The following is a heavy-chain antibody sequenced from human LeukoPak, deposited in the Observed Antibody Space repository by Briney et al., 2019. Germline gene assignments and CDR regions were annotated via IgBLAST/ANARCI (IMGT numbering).Heavy chain of an antibody. CDR2: ISGSGGST. J-gene: IGHJ4*02. CDR3: AKYYGILTGYYKTFDY. CDR1: GFTFSSYA. D-gene: IGHD3-9*01. V-gene: IGHV3-23*01. Sequence: GGSLRLSCAASGFTFSSYAMSWVRQAPGKGLEWVSAISGSGGSTYYADSVKGRFTISRDNSKNTLYLQMNSLRAEDTAVYYCAKYYGILTGYYKTFDYWGQGTLVTVSS.